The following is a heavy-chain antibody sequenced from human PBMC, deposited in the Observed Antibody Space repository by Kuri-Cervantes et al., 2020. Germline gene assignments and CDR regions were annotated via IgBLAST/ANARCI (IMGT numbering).Heavy chain of an antibody. CDR3: VRVSPLSSGWGGYFDY. CDR2: IKEDGSEK. CDR1: GFTFSHYW. J-gene: IGHJ4*02. Sequence: SCAASGFTFSHYWMSWVRQAPGKGLEWVANIKEDGSEKYYVDSVKGRFTISRDNAKNSLYLQVNSLRAEDTAVYYCVRVSPLSSGWGGYFDYWGQGTQVTVSS. D-gene: IGHD6-19*01. V-gene: IGHV3-7*01.